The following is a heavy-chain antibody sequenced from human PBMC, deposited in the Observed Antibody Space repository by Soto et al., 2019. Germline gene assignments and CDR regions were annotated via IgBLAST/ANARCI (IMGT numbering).Heavy chain of an antibody. CDR1: GFTFSNFE. J-gene: IGHJ6*02. Sequence: GGSLRLSCAASGFTFSNFEMHWVRQAPGKGLEWVSYINTAGSTKYYAESVKGRFTISRDNARNSLFLQINSLRAEDTAVYYCARAECSSPDCLTAYYSYGLDVWGQGSTVTVSS. V-gene: IGHV3-48*03. CDR3: ARAECSSPDCLTAYYSYGLDV. CDR2: INTAGSTK. D-gene: IGHD3-9*01.